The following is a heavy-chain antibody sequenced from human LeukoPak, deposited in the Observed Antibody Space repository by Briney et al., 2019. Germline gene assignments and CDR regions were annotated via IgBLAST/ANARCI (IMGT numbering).Heavy chain of an antibody. CDR3: AKMHSGSSLGAFDI. J-gene: IGHJ3*02. D-gene: IGHD1-26*01. V-gene: IGHV3-30*18. Sequence: GGSLRLSCAASGFTVSSNYMSWVRQAPGKGLEWVAVMSYDGSNKYYGDSVKGRFTISRDNTNKTLFLQMNSLRAEDTAVYFCAKMHSGSSLGAFDIWGQGTMVTVSS. CDR2: MSYDGSNK. CDR1: GFTVSSNY.